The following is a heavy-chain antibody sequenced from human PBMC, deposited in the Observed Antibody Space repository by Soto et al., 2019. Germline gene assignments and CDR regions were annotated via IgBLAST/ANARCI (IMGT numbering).Heavy chain of an antibody. V-gene: IGHV1-69*13. CDR1: GGTFSSYA. Sequence: GASVKVSCKASGGTFSSYAISWVRQAPGQGLEWMGGIIPIFGTANYAQKYQGRVTITADESTSTAYMKMRSLRSEDTAVYYCASEGYCSGGSCYSNGAFDIWGQGTMVTVSS. CDR3: ASEGYCSGGSCYSNGAFDI. J-gene: IGHJ3*02. D-gene: IGHD2-15*01. CDR2: IIPIFGTA.